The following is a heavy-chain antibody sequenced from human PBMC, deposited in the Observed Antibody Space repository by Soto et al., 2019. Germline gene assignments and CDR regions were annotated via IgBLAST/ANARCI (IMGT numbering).Heavy chain of an antibody. CDR3: ARVATAMTYDF. CDR2: ISNDGRRK. CDR1: GFSLSTNT. J-gene: IGHJ4*02. Sequence: VGSLRLSCAASGFSLSTNTMHWVRQVPGKGLEWVASISNDGRRKYYADFVKGRFTISRDTANNILYLEMNSLRAEDTSLYYCARVATAMTYDFWGQGTQVTVSS. V-gene: IGHV3-30*04. D-gene: IGHD2-21*02.